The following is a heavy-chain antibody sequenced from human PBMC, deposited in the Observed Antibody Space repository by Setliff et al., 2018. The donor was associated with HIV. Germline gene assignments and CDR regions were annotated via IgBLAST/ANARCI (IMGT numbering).Heavy chain of an antibody. CDR3: ARPGRASYYYYMDV. D-gene: IGHD3-10*01. Sequence: PSETLSLTCAVYGGSFSGYYWSWIRQPPGKGLEWIGEINHSGSTNYNPSLKSRVTISVDTSKNQFSQKLSSVTAADTAVYYCARPGRASYYYYMDVWGKGTTVTVS. CDR1: GGSFSGYY. CDR2: INHSGST. V-gene: IGHV4-34*01. J-gene: IGHJ6*03.